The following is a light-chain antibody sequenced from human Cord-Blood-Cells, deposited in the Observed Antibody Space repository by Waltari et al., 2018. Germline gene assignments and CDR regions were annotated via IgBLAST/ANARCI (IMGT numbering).Light chain of an antibody. J-gene: IGKJ2*01. Sequence: DIQMTQSPSTLSASVGDRVTITCRASQSISSWLAWYQQKPGKAPKLLIYDASSLESGVASRFSVSGSGTEFTLTISSLQPDDFATYYCKQYNSDSPYTFGQGTKLEIK. CDR1: QSISSW. CDR3: KQYNSDSPYT. CDR2: DAS. V-gene: IGKV1-5*01.